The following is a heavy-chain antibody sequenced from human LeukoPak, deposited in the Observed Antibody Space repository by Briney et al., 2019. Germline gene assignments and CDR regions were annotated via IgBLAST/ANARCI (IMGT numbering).Heavy chain of an antibody. CDR1: GGSISSSSYC. CDR2: IYYSGST. CDR3: ARQETPTIFGVVSFRVGFDY. Sequence: PSETLSLTCTVSGGSISSSSYCWGWIRQPPGKGLEWIGSIYYSGSTYYNPSLKSRVTISVDTSKNQFSLKLNSVTAADTAVYYCARQETPTIFGVVSFRVGFDYWGQGTLVTVSS. V-gene: IGHV4-39*01. D-gene: IGHD3-3*01. J-gene: IGHJ4*02.